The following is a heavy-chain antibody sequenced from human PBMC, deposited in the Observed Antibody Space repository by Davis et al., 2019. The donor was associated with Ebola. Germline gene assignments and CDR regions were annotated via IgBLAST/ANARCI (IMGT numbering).Heavy chain of an antibody. CDR2: INPNSGGT. D-gene: IGHD1-7*01. CDR1: GYTFTGYY. V-gene: IGHV1-2*02. Sequence: ASVKVSCKASGYTFTGYYMHWVRQAPGQGLEWMGWINPNSGGTNYAQKFQGRVTMTRDTSISTAYMELSRLRSDDTAVYYCARDLTGTRRTWFDPWGQGTLVTVSS. J-gene: IGHJ5*02. CDR3: ARDLTGTRRTWFDP.